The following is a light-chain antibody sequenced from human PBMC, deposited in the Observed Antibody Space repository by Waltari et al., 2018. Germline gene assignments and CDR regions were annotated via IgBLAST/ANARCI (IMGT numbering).Light chain of an antibody. CDR1: QPILNN. V-gene: IGKV3-15*01. J-gene: IGKJ2*01. CDR2: GAS. Sequence: EIVMTQSPATLSVSPGERATLPCRASQPILNNLAWYQQNPGQAHSFLIYGASTRATDIPTRFSGHGFGAEFTLTICSLQSDDFAVYYCRHYNNLLYNFGQGTKLEIK. CDR3: RHYNNLLYN.